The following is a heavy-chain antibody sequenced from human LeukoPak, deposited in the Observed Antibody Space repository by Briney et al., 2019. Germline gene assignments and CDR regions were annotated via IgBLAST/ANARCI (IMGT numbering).Heavy chain of an antibody. J-gene: IGHJ4*02. CDR3: AKDPSVVIILNYFDY. V-gene: IGHV3-23*01. CDR1: GFTFSNYA. Sequence: PGGSLRLSCVVSGFTFSNYAMSWVRQAPGKGLEWVSAISGSGGSTYYADSVKGRFTISRDNSKNTLYLQMNSLRAEDTAVYYCAKDPSVVIILNYFDYWGQGTLVTVSS. D-gene: IGHD3-3*01. CDR2: ISGSGGST.